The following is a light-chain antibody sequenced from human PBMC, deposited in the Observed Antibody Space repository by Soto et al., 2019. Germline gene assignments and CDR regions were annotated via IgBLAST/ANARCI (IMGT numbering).Light chain of an antibody. J-gene: IGLJ1*01. CDR3: SSYTSSTTNV. V-gene: IGLV2-14*03. CDR1: SSDVGGYNY. CDR2: DVS. Sequence: QSALTQPASVPGSPGQSITISCTGTSSDVGGYNYVSWYQQHPGKAPKLLINDVSNRPSGISDRFSGSKSGNTASLTISGLQAEDEADYYCSSYTSSTTNVFGTGTKVTVL.